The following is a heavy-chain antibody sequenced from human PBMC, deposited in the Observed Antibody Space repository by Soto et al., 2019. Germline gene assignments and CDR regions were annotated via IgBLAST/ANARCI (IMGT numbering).Heavy chain of an antibody. J-gene: IGHJ4*02. D-gene: IGHD5-18*01. CDR1: GGTFSSYA. V-gene: IGHV1-69*13. CDR2: IIPIFGTA. Sequence: SVKVSCKASGGTFSSYAISWVRQAPGQGLEWMGGIIPIFGTANYAQKFQGRVTITADESTSTAYMELSSLRSEDTAVYYCASPYSYGRTFDYWGQGTLVTVSS. CDR3: ASPYSYGRTFDY.